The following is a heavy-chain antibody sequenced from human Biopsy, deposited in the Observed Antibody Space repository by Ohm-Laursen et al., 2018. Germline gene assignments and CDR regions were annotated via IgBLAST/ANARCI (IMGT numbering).Heavy chain of an antibody. J-gene: IGHJ2*01. D-gene: IGHD6-19*01. Sequence: SETLSLTYCVSGGSTNDYFWSWIRQPAGETLEWIGRIYSSGGSSYNPSLKSRISMSMDTSNNQFSLTLTSVTAADTAVYYCARTPGKAVAGRFLDLWGRGTLVTVSS. CDR1: GGSTNDYF. V-gene: IGHV4-4*07. CDR2: IYSSGGS. CDR3: ARTPGKAVAGRFLDL.